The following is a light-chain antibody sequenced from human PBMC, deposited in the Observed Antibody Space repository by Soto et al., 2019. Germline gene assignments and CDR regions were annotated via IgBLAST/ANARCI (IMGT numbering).Light chain of an antibody. J-gene: IGKJ4*01. Sequence: DIQMTQSPSSQSASVGDRVTITCRASQSSNIYLNWYQQKPGKAPKLLIYAASSLQSGVPSRFSGSGSGTDFTLTISSLQPVDFATYYCQQTYSTPLTFGGGTKVEIK. CDR2: AAS. CDR1: QSSNIY. V-gene: IGKV1-39*01. CDR3: QQTYSTPLT.